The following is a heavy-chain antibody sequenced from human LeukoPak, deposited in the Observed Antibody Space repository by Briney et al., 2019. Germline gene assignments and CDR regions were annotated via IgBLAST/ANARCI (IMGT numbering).Heavy chain of an antibody. V-gene: IGHV1-18*01. CDR2: ISAYNGNT. Sequence: ASVKVSCKASGYTFTSYGISWVRQAPGQGLEWMDWISAYNGNTDYPQNLQGRVALTTDTSTSTAYMELRSLRSDDTAVYYCARDTYTTVTAMDVWGKGTTVIVSS. D-gene: IGHD4-17*01. J-gene: IGHJ6*03. CDR3: ARDTYTTVTAMDV. CDR1: GYTFTSYG.